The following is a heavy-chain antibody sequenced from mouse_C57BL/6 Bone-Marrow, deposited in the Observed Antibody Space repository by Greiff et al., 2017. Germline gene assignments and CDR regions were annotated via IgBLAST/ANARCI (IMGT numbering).Heavy chain of an antibody. CDR2: INPNNGGT. D-gene: IGHD2-3*01. J-gene: IGHJ1*03. Sequence: VQLQQSGPELVKPGASVKISCKASGYTFTDYYMNWVKQSHGKSLEWIGDINPNNGGTSYNQKFKGKATLTVDKSSSTAYMELRSLTSEDSAVXYCARDDGYLWYFDVWGTGTTVTVSS. CDR1: GYTFTDYY. CDR3: ARDDGYLWYFDV. V-gene: IGHV1-26*01.